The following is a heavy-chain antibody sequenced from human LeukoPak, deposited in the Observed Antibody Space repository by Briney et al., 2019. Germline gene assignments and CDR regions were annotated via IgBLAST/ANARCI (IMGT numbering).Heavy chain of an antibody. J-gene: IGHJ4*02. CDR2: IYYSGAT. Sequence: SETLSLTCTVSGGSISSYYWSRIRQPPGKGLEWIGYIYYSGATNYNPSLKSRVTISVDTSKNQFSLKLSSVTAADTAVYYCARGVYIAAAQYAYWGQGTLVTVSS. CDR1: GGSISSYY. D-gene: IGHD6-13*01. V-gene: IGHV4-59*01. CDR3: ARGVYIAAAQYAY.